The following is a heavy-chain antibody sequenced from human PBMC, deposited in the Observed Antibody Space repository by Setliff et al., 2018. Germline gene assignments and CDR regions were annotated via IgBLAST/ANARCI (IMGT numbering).Heavy chain of an antibody. CDR1: GFNFKGHG. J-gene: IGHJ6*02. CDR3: ARDHVYGSQYYYYYYGMDV. V-gene: IGHV3-21*01. CDR2: LTPNGAYI. Sequence: GGSLRLSCAASGFNFKGHGMNWVRQAPGKGLEWVAALTPNGAYIYYADSVKGRFTISRDNAKNSLYLQMNSLGAEDTAVYYCARDHVYGSQYYYYYYGMDVWGQGTTVTV. D-gene: IGHD3-10*01.